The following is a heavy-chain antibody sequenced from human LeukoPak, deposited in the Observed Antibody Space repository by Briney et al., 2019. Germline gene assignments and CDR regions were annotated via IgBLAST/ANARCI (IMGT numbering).Heavy chain of an antibody. V-gene: IGHV3-23*01. CDR1: GFTFSSYA. CDR2: ISGSGVSA. Sequence: GGSLRLSCAASGFTFSSYAMSWVRQAPGKGPEWVSTISGSGVSAYYAESVKGRFTISRDNSKNTLYLQMNSLRAEDTALYYCAKDRAVAATPYNWFDPWGQGTPVTVSS. D-gene: IGHD6-19*01. J-gene: IGHJ5*02. CDR3: AKDRAVAATPYNWFDP.